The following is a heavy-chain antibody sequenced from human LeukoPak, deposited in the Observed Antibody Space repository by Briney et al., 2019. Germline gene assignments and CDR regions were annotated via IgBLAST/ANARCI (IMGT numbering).Heavy chain of an antibody. J-gene: IGHJ4*02. Sequence: SETLSLTCTVSGGSVSSGSYYWSWIRQPPGKGLEWIGYIDYSGSTNYNPSLKSRVTISVDTSKNQFSLKLSSVTAADTAVYYCARDTVTTEVFDYWGQGTLVTVSS. CDR1: GGSVSSGSYY. V-gene: IGHV4-61*01. D-gene: IGHD4-17*01. CDR3: ARDTVTTEVFDY. CDR2: IDYSGST.